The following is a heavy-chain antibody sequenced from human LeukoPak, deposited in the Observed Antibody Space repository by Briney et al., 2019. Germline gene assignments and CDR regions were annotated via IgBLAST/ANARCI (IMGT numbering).Heavy chain of an antibody. V-gene: IGHV6-1*01. D-gene: IGHD1-26*01. CDR3: AREEGATRGYYYGMDV. Sequence: SQTLSLTCAISGDSFSSNSAAWNWIRQSPSRGLEWLGRTYYRSKWYNDYAVSVKSRITINPDTSKNQFSLQLNSVTPEDTAVYYCAREEGATRGYYYGMDVWGQGTTVTVSS. CDR1: GDSFSSNSAA. J-gene: IGHJ6*02. CDR2: TYYRSKWYN.